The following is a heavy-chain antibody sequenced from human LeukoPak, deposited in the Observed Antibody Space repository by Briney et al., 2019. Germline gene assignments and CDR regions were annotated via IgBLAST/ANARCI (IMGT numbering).Heavy chain of an antibody. Sequence: PGRSLRLSCAASGFTFSSYAMHWVRQAPGKGLEWVAVISYDGSNKYYADSVKGRFTISRDNSKNTLYLQMNSLRAEDTAVYYCLTVDYWGQGTLVTVSS. CDR1: GFTFSSYA. CDR2: ISYDGSNK. J-gene: IGHJ4*02. D-gene: IGHD4/OR15-4a*01. V-gene: IGHV3-30*04. CDR3: LTVDY.